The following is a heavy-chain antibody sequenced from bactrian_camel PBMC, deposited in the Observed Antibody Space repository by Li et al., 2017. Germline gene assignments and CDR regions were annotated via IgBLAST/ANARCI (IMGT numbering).Heavy chain of an antibody. CDR1: GSARSRRC. CDR2: INVDGSVT. V-gene: IGHV3S6*01. Sequence: HVQLVESGGGSVQAGGSLRLSCAASGSARSRRCWAWFRQAPGKEREAVARINVDGSVTYAESVKGRFTASKDNGETTMYLQMNNLKPEDTAMYYCAARGDSCTWQLPPSLSFPYWGRGTQVTVS. D-gene: IGHD1*01. CDR3: AARGDSCTWQLPPSLSFPY. J-gene: IGHJ4*01.